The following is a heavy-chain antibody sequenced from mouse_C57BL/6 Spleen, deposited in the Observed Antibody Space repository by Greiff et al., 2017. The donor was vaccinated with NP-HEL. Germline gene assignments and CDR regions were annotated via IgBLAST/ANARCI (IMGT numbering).Heavy chain of an antibody. D-gene: IGHD1-1*01. CDR3: AKEILLSYYFDY. CDR2: IYPGSGST. J-gene: IGHJ2*01. Sequence: QVQLQQPGAELVKPGASVKMSCKASGYTFTSYWITWVKQRPGQGLEWIGDIYPGSGSTNYNEKFKSKATLTVETSSSTAYMQLSSLTSEDSAVYYCAKEILLSYYFDYWGKGNTLTVTS. CDR1: GYTFTSYW. V-gene: IGHV1-55*01.